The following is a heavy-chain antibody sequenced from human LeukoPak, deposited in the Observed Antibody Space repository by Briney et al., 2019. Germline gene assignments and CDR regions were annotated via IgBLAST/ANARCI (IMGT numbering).Heavy chain of an antibody. CDR2: ISGSGGST. D-gene: IGHD2-21*01. V-gene: IGHV3-23*01. Sequence: SGGSLRLSCAASGFTFSSCAMSWVRQAPGKGLEWVSAISGSGGSTYYADSVKGRFTISRDNSKNTLYLQMNSLRAEDTAVYYCAKGHNYYYYYGMDVWGQGTTVTVSS. J-gene: IGHJ6*02. CDR3: AKGHNYYYYYGMDV. CDR1: GFTFSSCA.